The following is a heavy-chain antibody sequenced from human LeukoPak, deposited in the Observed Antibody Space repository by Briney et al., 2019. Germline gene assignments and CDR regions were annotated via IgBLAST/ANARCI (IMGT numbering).Heavy chain of an antibody. D-gene: IGHD3-22*01. J-gene: IGHJ4*02. CDR1: GDSVSTNSAA. CDR2: TYYRSKWYN. CDR3: ARGANYYDSSGYYDY. V-gene: IGHV6-1*01. Sequence: SQTLSLTCAISGDSVSTNSAAWNWIRQSPSRDLEWLGRTYYRSKWYNDYAVSVKSRITINPDTSKNQFSLQLNSVTPEDKAVYYCARGANYYDSSGYYDYWGQGTLVTVSS.